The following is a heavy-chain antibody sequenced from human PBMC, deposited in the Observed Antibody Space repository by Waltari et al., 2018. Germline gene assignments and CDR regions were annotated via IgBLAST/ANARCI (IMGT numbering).Heavy chain of an antibody. CDR3: ARVTYYYDSSGYFTYYFDS. CDR2: ISGFNGNR. D-gene: IGHD3-22*01. Sequence: QVQSVQSGAEVKKPGASVKVSCTASGYTFNSYGISWVRQAPGQGLEWMGWISGFNGNRKYAQKFQGRVTMTTDTSTSTAYMDLRSLRTDDTAVYYCARVTYYYDSSGYFTYYFDSWGQGTLVTVSS. V-gene: IGHV1-18*01. CDR1: GYTFNSYG. J-gene: IGHJ4*02.